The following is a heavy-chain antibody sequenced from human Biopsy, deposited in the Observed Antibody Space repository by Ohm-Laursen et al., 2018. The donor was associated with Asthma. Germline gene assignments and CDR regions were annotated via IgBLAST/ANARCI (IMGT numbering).Heavy chain of an antibody. J-gene: IGHJ4*02. D-gene: IGHD4-17*01. Sequence: ASVKDSCNISGYSLTDLSMHWVRQAPGQGLEWMGGHDHEEGGTVNARRFQGRVTMTEDTSTDTAYMELGSLSSDDTAVYYCASDFPKDYVRYNFQFWGQGTLVTVSS. CDR1: GYSLTDLS. V-gene: IGHV1-24*01. CDR3: ASDFPKDYVRYNFQF. CDR2: HDHEEGGT.